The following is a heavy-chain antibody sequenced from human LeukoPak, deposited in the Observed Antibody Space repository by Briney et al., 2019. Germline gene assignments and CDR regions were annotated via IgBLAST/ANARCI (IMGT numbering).Heavy chain of an antibody. J-gene: IGHJ5*02. D-gene: IGHD3-9*01. V-gene: IGHV3-21*01. CDR2: ISSSSYI. CDR3: ARDSANILTGLGP. CDR1: GFTFSSYE. Sequence: GGSLRLSCAASGFTFSSYELNWVRQAPGKGLEWVSSISSSSYIYYADSVKGRFTISRDNAKNSLYLQMNSLRAEDTAVYYCARDSANILTGLGPWGQGTLVTVSS.